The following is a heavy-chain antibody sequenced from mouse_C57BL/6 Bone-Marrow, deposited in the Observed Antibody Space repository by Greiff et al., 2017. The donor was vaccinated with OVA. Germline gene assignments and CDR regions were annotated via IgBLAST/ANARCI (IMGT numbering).Heavy chain of an antibody. Sequence: EVQVVESEGGLVQPGSSMKLSCTASGFTFSDYYMAWVRQVPEKGLEWVANINYDGSSTYYLDSLKSRFIISRDNAKNILYLQMSSLKSEDTATYYCARISVYYYGSSYPWVSDVWGTGTTVTVSS. CDR1: GFTFSDYY. D-gene: IGHD1-1*01. CDR3: ARISVYYYGSSYPWVSDV. V-gene: IGHV5-16*01. J-gene: IGHJ1*03. CDR2: INYDGSST.